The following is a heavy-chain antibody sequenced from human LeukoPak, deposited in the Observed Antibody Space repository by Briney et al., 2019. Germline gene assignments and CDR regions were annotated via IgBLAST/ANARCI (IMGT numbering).Heavy chain of an antibody. CDR1: GFIFTGYF. Sequence: GGSLRLSCAASGFIFTGYFMSWVRQAPGKGLEWVANIKQDGSEKYYVDSVKGRFTISRDNAKNSLYLQMNSLRAEDTAVYYCARRNAMDVWGQGTTVIVFS. J-gene: IGHJ6*02. V-gene: IGHV3-7*03. CDR2: IKQDGSEK. CDR3: ARRNAMDV.